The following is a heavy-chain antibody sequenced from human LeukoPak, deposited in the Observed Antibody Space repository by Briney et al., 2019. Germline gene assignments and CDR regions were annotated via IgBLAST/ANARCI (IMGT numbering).Heavy chain of an antibody. CDR2: IYTSGST. CDR3: ARGSWQLRS. V-gene: IGHV4-61*02. J-gene: IGHJ4*02. CDR1: GGSISSSSYY. Sequence: SETLSLTCTVSGGSISSSSYYWSWIRQPAGKGLEWIGRIYTSGSTNYNPSLKSRVTMSVDTSKNQFSLKLSSVTAADTAVYYCARGSWQLRSWGQGTLVTVSS. D-gene: IGHD6-19*01.